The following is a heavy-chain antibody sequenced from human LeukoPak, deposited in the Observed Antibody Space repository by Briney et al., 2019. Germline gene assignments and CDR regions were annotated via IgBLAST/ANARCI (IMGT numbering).Heavy chain of an antibody. Sequence: SETLSLTCTVSGGSISSSSYYWGWIRQPPGKGLEWIGYIYYSGSTNYNPSLKSRVTISVDTSKNQFSLKLSSVTAADTAVYYCARELGTQEIRFGGSIWNWFDPWGQGTLVTVSS. CDR2: IYYSGST. J-gene: IGHJ5*02. D-gene: IGHD3-16*01. CDR3: ARELGTQEIRFGGSIWNWFDP. CDR1: GGSISSSSYY. V-gene: IGHV4-61*01.